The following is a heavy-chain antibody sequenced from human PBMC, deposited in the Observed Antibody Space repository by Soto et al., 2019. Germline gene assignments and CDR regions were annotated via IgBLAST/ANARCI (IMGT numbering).Heavy chain of an antibody. J-gene: IGHJ6*02. CDR2: IYYSGST. CDR3: ARDRSYGSGAYGLDV. CDR1: GDSISSYY. D-gene: IGHD3-10*01. Sequence: SETLSLTCIVSGDSISSYYWSWIRQPPGKGLEWIAYIYYSGSTNYNPSLKSRVTISVDTSKNQFSLKLSSVTAADTAVYYCARDRSYGSGAYGLDVWGQGTTVTVSS. V-gene: IGHV4-59*01.